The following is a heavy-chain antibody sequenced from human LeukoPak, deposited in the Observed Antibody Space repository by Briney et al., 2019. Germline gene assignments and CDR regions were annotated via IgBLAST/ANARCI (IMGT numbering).Heavy chain of an antibody. D-gene: IGHD5-24*01. Sequence: GGSRRLSCAASGFTFSASAINCVREGLGMGLDSFSQISGSGVETYYADSVQGRFTISRDNSENTFYLQMNSLRAEDTAVYYCVKRSRDGYNSPLDNWGQGTLVTASS. CDR3: VKRSRDGYNSPLDN. CDR2: ISGSGVET. V-gene: IGHV3-23*01. J-gene: IGHJ4*01. CDR1: GFTFSASA.